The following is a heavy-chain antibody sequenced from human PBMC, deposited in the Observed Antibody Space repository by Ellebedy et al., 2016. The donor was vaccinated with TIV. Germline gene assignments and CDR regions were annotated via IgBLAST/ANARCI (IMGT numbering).Heavy chain of an antibody. D-gene: IGHD6-13*01. CDR3: ASFGYSSSWLDY. CDR2: ISSSSSYI. CDR1: GFTFSSYS. Sequence: GGSLRLXCAASGFTFSSYSMNWVRQAPGKGLEWVSSISSSSSYIYYADSVKGRFTISRDNAKNSLYLQMNSLRAEDTAVYYCASFGYSSSWLDYWGQGTLVTVSS. J-gene: IGHJ4*02. V-gene: IGHV3-21*01.